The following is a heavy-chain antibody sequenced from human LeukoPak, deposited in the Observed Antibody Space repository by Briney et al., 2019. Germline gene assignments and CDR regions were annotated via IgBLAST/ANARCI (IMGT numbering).Heavy chain of an antibody. CDR1: SGSISTSNYY. Sequence: SETLSLTCTVSSGSISTSNYYWGWVRQPPGKGLEWLGEINHSGSTNYNPSLKSRVTISVDTSKNHFSLKLSSVTAADTAVYYCARYDVWGSYRAFDYWGQGTLVTVSS. CDR2: INHSGST. CDR3: ARYDVWGSYRAFDY. D-gene: IGHD3-16*02. J-gene: IGHJ4*02. V-gene: IGHV4-39*07.